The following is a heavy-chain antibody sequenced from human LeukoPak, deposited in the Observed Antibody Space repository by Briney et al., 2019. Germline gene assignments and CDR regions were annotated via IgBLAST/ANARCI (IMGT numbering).Heavy chain of an antibody. CDR2: IYYSGST. Sequence: SETLSLTCTVSGGSISSYYWSWIRQPPGKGLEWIGYIYYSGSTNYNPSLKSRVTISVDTTKNQFSLKLSSVTAADTAVYYCARESKNWFDPWGQGTLVTVSS. CDR1: GGSISSYY. V-gene: IGHV4-59*01. J-gene: IGHJ5*02. CDR3: ARESKNWFDP.